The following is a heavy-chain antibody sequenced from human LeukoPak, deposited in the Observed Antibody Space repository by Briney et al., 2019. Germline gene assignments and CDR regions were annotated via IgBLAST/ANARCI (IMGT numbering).Heavy chain of an antibody. J-gene: IGHJ4*02. CDR2: IIPIFGTA. CDR3: ARDLETQGDY. CDR1: GGTFSSYA. V-gene: IGHV1-69*06. Sequence: SVTVSCKASGGTFSSYAISWVRQAPGQGLEWMGRIIPIFGTANYAQKFQGRVTITADKSTSTAYMELSSLRSEDTAVYYCARDLETQGDYWGQRTLVTVSS. D-gene: IGHD1-1*01.